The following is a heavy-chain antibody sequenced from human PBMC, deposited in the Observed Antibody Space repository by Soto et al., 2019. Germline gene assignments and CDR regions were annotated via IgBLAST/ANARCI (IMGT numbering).Heavy chain of an antibody. V-gene: IGHV3-23*01. CDR3: ANVPICCGISSCYTEGFVS. D-gene: IGHD2-2*01. CDR1: GVVFSDYA. Sequence: RSPRLACVASGVVFSDYAMSCVLQAPGKGLEWVSAISAGGSDTYYADSVKGRFTVSRVNSKNTLYLQMNTLRAEDTAIYYCANVPICCGISSCYTEGFVSCCQGPLGTVS. J-gene: IGHJ4*02. CDR2: ISAGGSDT.